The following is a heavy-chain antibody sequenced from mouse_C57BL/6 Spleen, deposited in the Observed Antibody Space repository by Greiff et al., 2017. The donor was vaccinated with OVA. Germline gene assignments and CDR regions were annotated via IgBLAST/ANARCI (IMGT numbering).Heavy chain of an antibody. D-gene: IGHD2-14*01. Sequence: VQLKESGPELVKPGASVKISCKASGYSFTGYYMNWVKQSPEKSLEWIGEINPSTGGTTYNQKFKAKATLTVDKSSSTAYMQLKSLTSEDSAVYYCARDREGDYWGQGTTLTVSS. CDR1: GYSFTGYY. CDR2: INPSTGGT. V-gene: IGHV1-42*01. J-gene: IGHJ2*01. CDR3: ARDREGDY.